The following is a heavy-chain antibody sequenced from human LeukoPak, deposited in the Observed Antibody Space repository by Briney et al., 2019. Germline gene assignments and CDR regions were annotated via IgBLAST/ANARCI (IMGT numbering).Heavy chain of an antibody. CDR2: IYYGGSA. J-gene: IGHJ5*02. V-gene: IGHV4-39*07. CDR1: GDSITSSGFY. CDR3: ARQPNIVVVDNWFDP. D-gene: IGHD2-15*01. Sequence: SDTLSLTCTVSGDSITSSGFYWGWIRQPPGKGLEWIGNIYYGGSAYYNPSLKSRVTISVDTSKNQFSLKLSSVTAADTAVYYCARQPNIVVVDNWFDPWGQGTLVAVSS.